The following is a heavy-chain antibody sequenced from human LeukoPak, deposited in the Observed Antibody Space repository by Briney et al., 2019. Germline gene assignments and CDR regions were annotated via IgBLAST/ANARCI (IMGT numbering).Heavy chain of an antibody. D-gene: IGHD3-9*01. J-gene: IGHJ3*02. CDR2: IIPILGMA. V-gene: IGHV1-69*04. CDR3: ATHRPGPVYDILTGYAFDI. CDR1: GGTFSSYA. Sequence: ASVKVSCKASGGTFSSYAISWVRQAPGQGLEWMGRIIPILGMANYAQKFQGRVTITADKSTSTAYMELSSLRSEDTAVYYCATHRPGPVYDILTGYAFDIWGQGTMVTVSS.